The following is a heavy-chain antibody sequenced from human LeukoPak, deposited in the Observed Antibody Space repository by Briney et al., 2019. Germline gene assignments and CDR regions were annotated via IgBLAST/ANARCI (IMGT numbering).Heavy chain of an antibody. D-gene: IGHD3-3*01. V-gene: IGHV1-18*01. CDR2: ISAYNGNT. Sequence: ASVKVSCKASGYTFTSYGIGWVRQAPGQGLEWMGWISAYNGNTNYAQKLQGRVTMTTDTSTSTAYMELRSLRSDDTAVYYCARAYITIFGVVTQPFDYWGQGTLVTVSS. CDR3: ARAYITIFGVVTQPFDY. J-gene: IGHJ4*02. CDR1: GYTFTSYG.